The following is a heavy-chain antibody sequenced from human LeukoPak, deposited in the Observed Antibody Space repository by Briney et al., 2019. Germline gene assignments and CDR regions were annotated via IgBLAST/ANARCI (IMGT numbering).Heavy chain of an antibody. D-gene: IGHD5-12*01. CDR1: GFTVSSNY. J-gene: IGHJ4*02. CDR2: IYSGGST. V-gene: IGHV3-66*01. Sequence: PGGSLRLSCAASGFTVSSNYMSWVRQAPGKGLEWVSVIYSGGSTYYADSVKGRFTISRDNSKNTLYLQMDSLRVEDTAVYYCARAGSHRNSGYDYWGQGTLVTVSS. CDR3: ARAGSHRNSGYDY.